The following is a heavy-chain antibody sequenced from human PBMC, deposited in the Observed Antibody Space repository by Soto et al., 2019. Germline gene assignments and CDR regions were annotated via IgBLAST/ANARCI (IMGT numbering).Heavy chain of an antibody. J-gene: IGHJ4*02. CDR1: GFTFSSYA. CDR3: SRGGD. V-gene: IGHV3-30-3*01. Sequence: VQLVESGGGVVQPGRSLSLSCAASGFTFSSYAMHWVRQAPGEGREWVAVISYDGSNKYYADSVTGRFTISRDNSKNTMYLQMNSLRAEATAVYYCSRGGDWGQGTLVTVSS. D-gene: IGHD2-15*01. CDR2: ISYDGSNK.